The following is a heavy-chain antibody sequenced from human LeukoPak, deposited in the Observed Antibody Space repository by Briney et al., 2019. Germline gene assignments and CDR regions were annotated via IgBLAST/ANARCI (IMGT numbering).Heavy chain of an antibody. J-gene: IGHJ4*02. CDR1: GFTFDDYA. D-gene: IGHD5-18*01. Sequence: PGGSLRLSCAASGFTFDDYAMFWVRQAPGKGLEWVSLISGDGDNTFYADSVKGRFSISRDNSKKSLFLQMNSLRTEDIALYYCARDGDSYGYSDYWGQGTLVTVSS. CDR2: ISGDGDNT. V-gene: IGHV3-43*02. CDR3: ARDGDSYGYSDY.